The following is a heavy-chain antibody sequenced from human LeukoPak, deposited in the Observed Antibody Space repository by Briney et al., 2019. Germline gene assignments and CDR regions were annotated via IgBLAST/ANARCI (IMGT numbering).Heavy chain of an antibody. CDR1: GYTFTSYD. J-gene: IGHJ4*02. CDR2: ISAYNGNT. V-gene: IGHV1-18*01. CDR3: ARIGSGWSFDY. Sequence: ASVKVSCKASGYTFTSYDINWVRQATGQGLEWMGWISAYNGNTNYAQKLQGRVTMTTDTSTSTAYMELRSLRSDDTAVYYCARIGSGWSFDYWGQGTLVTVSS. D-gene: IGHD6-19*01.